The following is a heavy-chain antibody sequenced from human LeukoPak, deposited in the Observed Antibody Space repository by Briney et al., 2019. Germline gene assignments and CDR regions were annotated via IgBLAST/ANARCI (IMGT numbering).Heavy chain of an antibody. V-gene: IGHV1-2*02. CDR1: GYTFTGYY. CDR2: INPNSGGT. J-gene: IGHJ6*02. D-gene: IGHD2-15*01. CDR3: ARDGGYCSGGSCYPVGMDV. Sequence: ASVKVFCKASGYTFTGYYMHWVRQAPGQGLEWMGWINPNSGGTNYAQKFQGRVTMTRDRSISTAYMELSRLRSDDTAVYYCARDGGYCSGGSCYPVGMDVWGQGTTVTVSS.